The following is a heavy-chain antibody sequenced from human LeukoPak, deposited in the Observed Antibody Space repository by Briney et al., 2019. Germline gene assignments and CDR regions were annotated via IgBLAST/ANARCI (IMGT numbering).Heavy chain of an antibody. CDR3: ARDSGSYVVY. D-gene: IGHD1-26*01. Sequence: PSETLSLTCTVSGGSISSSSYYWGWIRQPPGKGLEWIGSIYYSGSTYYNQSLKSRVTISVDTSKNQFSLKLSSVTAADTAVYYCARDSGSYVVYWGQGTLVTVSS. V-gene: IGHV4-39*07. CDR2: IYYSGST. J-gene: IGHJ4*02. CDR1: GGSISSSSYY.